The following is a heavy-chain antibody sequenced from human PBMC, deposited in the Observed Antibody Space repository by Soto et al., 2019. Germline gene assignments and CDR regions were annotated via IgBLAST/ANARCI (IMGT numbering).Heavy chain of an antibody. J-gene: IGHJ4*02. V-gene: IGHV4-59*01. D-gene: IGHD6-13*01. CDR2: IYYSGST. CDR3: ARALGRGSSWPLDY. CDR1: GGSISSYY. Sequence: PSETLSLTCTVSGGSISSYYWSWIRQPPGKGLEWIGYIYYSGSTNYNPSLKSRVTISVDTSKNQFSLKLSSVTAADTAVYYCARALGRGSSWPLDYWGQGTLVTVSS.